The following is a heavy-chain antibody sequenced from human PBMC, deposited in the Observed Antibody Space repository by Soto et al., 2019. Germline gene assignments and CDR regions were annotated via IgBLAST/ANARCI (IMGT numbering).Heavy chain of an antibody. CDR1: GGTFSSYS. V-gene: IGHV1-69*13. Sequence: SVKVSCKASGGTFSSYSISWVRQAPGQGLEWMGGIIPIFGTANYAQKFQGRVTITADESTSTAYMEPSSLRSEDTAVYYCARIYGSEHGAFDIWGQGTMVTVSS. J-gene: IGHJ3*02. CDR2: IIPIFGTA. D-gene: IGHD3-10*01. CDR3: ARIYGSEHGAFDI.